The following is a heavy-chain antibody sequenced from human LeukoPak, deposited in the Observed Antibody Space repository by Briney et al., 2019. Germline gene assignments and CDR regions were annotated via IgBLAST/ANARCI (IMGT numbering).Heavy chain of an antibody. J-gene: IGHJ5*02. CDR3: ARDGWIGQWLSRFDP. D-gene: IGHD6-19*01. CDR2: INHSGST. Sequence: KASETLSLTCAVYGGSFSGYYWSWIRQPPGKGLEWIGEINHSGSTNYNPSLKSRVTISVDTSKNQFSLKLSSVTAADTAVYYCARDGWIGQWLSRFDPWGQGTLVTVSS. V-gene: IGHV4-34*01. CDR1: GGSFSGYY.